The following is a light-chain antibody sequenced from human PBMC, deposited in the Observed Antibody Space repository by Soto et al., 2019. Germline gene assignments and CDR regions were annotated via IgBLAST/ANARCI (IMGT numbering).Light chain of an antibody. J-gene: IGKJ2*01. CDR1: QSITKN. CDR3: QQTYSSPYT. V-gene: IGKV1-39*01. Sequence: DIQMTQFPGSLSASVGDRVTITCRASQSITKNLNWYQYKPGKAPELLIYQASYSQVGVPSRFSGSGSGTDFTLIISGLQPEDFATYFCQQTYSSPYTFGQGNKVEIK. CDR2: QAS.